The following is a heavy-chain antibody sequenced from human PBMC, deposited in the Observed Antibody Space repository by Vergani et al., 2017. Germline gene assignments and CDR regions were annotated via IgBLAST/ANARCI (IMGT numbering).Heavy chain of an antibody. V-gene: IGHV4-59*01. CDR3: ARGALWCLRQIDP. D-gene: IGHD2-21*01. CDR2: IYDSGDT. CDR1: GDSMNTYY. J-gene: IGHJ5*02. Sequence: QVQLQESGPGLVKPSETLSLTCSVSGDSMNTYYWTWIRQPPGKGLEWIGYIYDSGDTKYNPSLKSRVTMSLDTSKNQFSLNLYSVTAADTAVYYCARGALWCLRQIDPWGQGTLVTVSS.